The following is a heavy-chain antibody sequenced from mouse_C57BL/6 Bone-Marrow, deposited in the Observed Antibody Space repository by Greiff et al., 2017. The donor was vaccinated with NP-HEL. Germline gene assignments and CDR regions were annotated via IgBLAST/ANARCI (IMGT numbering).Heavy chain of an antibody. D-gene: IGHD4-1*01. V-gene: IGHV1-69*01. J-gene: IGHJ4*01. CDR3: ARDGTGDYAMDY. Sequence: VQLQQPGAELVMPGASVKLSCKASGYTFTSYWMHWVKQRPGQGLEWIGEIDPSDSYTNYNQKFKGKSTLTVDKSSSTAYMQLSSLTSEDSAVYYCARDGTGDYAMDYWGQGTSVTVSS. CDR1: GYTFTSYW. CDR2: IDPSDSYT.